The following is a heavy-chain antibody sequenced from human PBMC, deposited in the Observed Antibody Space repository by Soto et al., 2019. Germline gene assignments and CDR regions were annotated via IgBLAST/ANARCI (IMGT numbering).Heavy chain of an antibody. CDR1: GGTFGSQS. CDR2: IVPILDLI. D-gene: IGHD1-20*01. Sequence: QVQLVHSGAEVKKPGSSVKVSCPASGGTFGSQSFTWVRQAPGQGLEWMGRIVPILDLINYSQKFQDRLTITADKSTSTAYMELSSLTHDDTALYYCARDAGSGWYNRKWGQGTLVTVSS. J-gene: IGHJ4*02. CDR3: ARDAGSGWYNRK. V-gene: IGHV1-69*04.